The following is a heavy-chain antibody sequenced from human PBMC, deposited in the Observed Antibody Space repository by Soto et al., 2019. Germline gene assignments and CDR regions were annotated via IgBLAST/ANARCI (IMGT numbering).Heavy chain of an antibody. CDR3: ARGGGVPALGDP. Sequence: PSATLSLTCSVSGVSMRNSYWTWIRQSAGKGLEWIGRISTSGNTNYNPSLNSRLTMSVDTSKNQVSLKLTSVTAADTAVYYCARGGGVPALGDPWGQGTLVTVS. CDR2: ISTSGNT. J-gene: IGHJ5*02. D-gene: IGHD3-16*01. V-gene: IGHV4-4*07. CDR1: GVSMRNSY.